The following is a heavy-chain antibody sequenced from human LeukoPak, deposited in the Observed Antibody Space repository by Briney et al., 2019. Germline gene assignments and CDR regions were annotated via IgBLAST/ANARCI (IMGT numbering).Heavy chain of an antibody. CDR2: IYHSGST. V-gene: IGHV4-4*02. CDR1: GGSISSSNW. D-gene: IGHD2-15*01. J-gene: IGHJ3*02. CDR3: ARGCSGGSCYEAFDI. Sequence: SGTLSLTCAVSGGSISSSNWWSWVRQPPGKGLEWIGEIYHSGSTNYNPSLKSRVTISVDTSKNQFSLKLSSVTAADTAVYYCARGCSGGSCYEAFDIWGQGTMVTVSS.